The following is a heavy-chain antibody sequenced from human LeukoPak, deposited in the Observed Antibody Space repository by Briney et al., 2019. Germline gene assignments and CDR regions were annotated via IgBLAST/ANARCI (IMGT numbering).Heavy chain of an antibody. CDR1: GFTFSSYW. Sequence: GGSLRLSCAASGFTFSSYWMHWVRQAPGKGLVWVSRITTDGSSTTYADSVKGRFSISRDNAKNTLYLQMNSLRAEDTAVYYCARGRSGYYYDCWGQGTLVTVSS. V-gene: IGHV3-74*01. D-gene: IGHD3-22*01. CDR2: ITTDGSST. J-gene: IGHJ4*02. CDR3: ARGRSGYYYDC.